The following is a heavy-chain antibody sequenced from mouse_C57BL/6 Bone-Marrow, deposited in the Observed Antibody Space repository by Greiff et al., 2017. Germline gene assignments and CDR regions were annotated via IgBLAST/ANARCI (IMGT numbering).Heavy chain of an antibody. V-gene: IGHV14-4*01. CDR1: GFNIKDDY. J-gene: IGHJ2*01. CDR3: TTLGSTMVPYYFDY. Sequence: EVQLQQSGAELVRPGASVKLSCTASGFNIKDDYMPWVKQRPEQGLEWIGWIDPENGDTEYASNVQGKATITADTSTNTAYLQLSSLTSEDTAVYYCTTLGSTMVPYYFDYWGQGTTLTVSS. CDR2: IDPENGDT. D-gene: IGHD2-1*01.